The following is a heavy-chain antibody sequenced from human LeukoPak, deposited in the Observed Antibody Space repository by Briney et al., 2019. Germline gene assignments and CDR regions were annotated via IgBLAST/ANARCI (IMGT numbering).Heavy chain of an antibody. CDR2: IIPIFGTA. CDR3: AATWGSSWYGVGIDY. V-gene: IGHV1-69*05. CDR1: GGTFSSYA. J-gene: IGHJ4*02. D-gene: IGHD6-13*01. Sequence: GSSVKVSCKASGGTFSSYAISWVRQAPGQGLEWMGGIIPIFGTANYAQKFQGRVTITTDESTSTAYMELSSLRSEDTAVYYCAATWGSSWYGVGIDYWGQGTLVTVSS.